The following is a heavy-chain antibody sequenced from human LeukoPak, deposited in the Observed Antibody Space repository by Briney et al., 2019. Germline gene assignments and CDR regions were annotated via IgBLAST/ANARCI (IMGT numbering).Heavy chain of an antibody. CDR1: GFTVSNYY. CDR2: IYSGDNT. V-gene: IGHV3-53*04. Sequence: GGSLRLSCAASGFTVSNYYMTWVRQAPGKGLEWVSVIYSGDNTYHADSVKGRFTISRHISKNTLYLQMNGLRAEDTAVYYCASLYAYRNYWGQGTLVTVSS. D-gene: IGHD3-16*01. J-gene: IGHJ4*02. CDR3: ASLYAYRNY.